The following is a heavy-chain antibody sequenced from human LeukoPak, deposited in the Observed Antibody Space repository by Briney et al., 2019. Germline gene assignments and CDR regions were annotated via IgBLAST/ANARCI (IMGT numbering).Heavy chain of an antibody. Sequence: SETLSLTCSVSGDSISSSSSYWGWIRQPPGKGLEWIGSIYYSGSTYYNPSLKSRVTISVDTSKNQFSLKLSPVTAADTAVYYCASLTVRTMVRGVIDYWGQGTLVTVSS. D-gene: IGHD3-10*01. CDR1: GDSISSSSSY. J-gene: IGHJ4*02. CDR3: ASLTVRTMVRGVIDY. CDR2: IYYSGST. V-gene: IGHV4-39*07.